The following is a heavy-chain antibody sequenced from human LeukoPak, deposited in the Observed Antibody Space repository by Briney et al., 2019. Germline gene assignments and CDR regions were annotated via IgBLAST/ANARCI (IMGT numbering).Heavy chain of an antibody. CDR1: GGSISSGDYY. V-gene: IGHV4-30-4*01. CDR3: ARVDYYGSGRGEAFDY. CDR2: IYYSGST. J-gene: IGHJ4*02. Sequence: SETLSLTCTVSGGSISSGDYYWSWIRQPPGTGLEWIGYIYYSGSTYYNPSLKSRVTISVDTSKNQFSLKLSSVTAADTAVYYCARVDYYGSGRGEAFDYWGQGTLVTVSS. D-gene: IGHD3-10*01.